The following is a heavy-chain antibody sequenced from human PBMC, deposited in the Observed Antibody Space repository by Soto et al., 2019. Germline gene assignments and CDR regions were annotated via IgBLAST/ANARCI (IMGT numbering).Heavy chain of an antibody. D-gene: IGHD3-16*01. CDR1: GFIFSSYW. Sequence: LRLSCEVSGFIFSSYWMHWVRQVPGKGLVWVSRTNEDGSITNYADSVRGRFTISRDNAKNTLYLEMNSLRVEDTAVYYCTRDIGGRGGYWGQGTLVTVSS. CDR2: TNEDGSIT. V-gene: IGHV3-74*01. CDR3: TRDIGGRGGY. J-gene: IGHJ4*02.